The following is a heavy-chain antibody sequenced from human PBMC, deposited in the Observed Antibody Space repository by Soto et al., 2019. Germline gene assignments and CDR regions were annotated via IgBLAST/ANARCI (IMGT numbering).Heavy chain of an antibody. Sequence: EVYLVESGGGLVQPGGSLRLSCAASGFSVTSNYMIWVRQAPGKGLEWVSVIYTNGGTYYADSVKGRFTISRDNSKNTVYLQMNSLRVEDTAVYYCARGEVDMPTPWGQGTLVTVSS. V-gene: IGHV3-66*01. J-gene: IGHJ5*02. D-gene: IGHD1-26*01. CDR2: IYTNGGT. CDR1: GFSVTSNY. CDR3: ARGEVDMPTP.